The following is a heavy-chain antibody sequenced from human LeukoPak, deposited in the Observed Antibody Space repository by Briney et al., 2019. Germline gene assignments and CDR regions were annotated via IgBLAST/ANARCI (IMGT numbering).Heavy chain of an antibody. CDR3: VRDSSGAACYLRSLFNP. J-gene: IGHJ4*02. CDR2: FNPNSGGT. CDR1: GYTFTGCY. V-gene: IGHV1-2*02. D-gene: IGHD1-26*01. Sequence: ASVKLSCKSSGYTFTGCYMHWVRQAPGQGLEWTGWFNPNSGGTNNEQKFQGRVTMTRDTSISTAYMELSRLRSDNTAVYNCVRDSSGAACYLRSLFNPGGQGRLVTVSS.